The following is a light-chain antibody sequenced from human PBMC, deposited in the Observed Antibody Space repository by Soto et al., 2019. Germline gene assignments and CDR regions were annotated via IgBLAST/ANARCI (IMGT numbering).Light chain of an antibody. V-gene: IGKV3-20*01. Sequence: IVFTQSPGTLSLSPGDRATLSCRASQTVTNNYLAWYQQQPGQDPRLLLYGASSRATGIPDRFSGSGSGTYFNLTISRLEPEDFAIYYCQRDSSSTTFGQGTKVEDK. CDR1: QTVTNNY. J-gene: IGKJ1*01. CDR3: QRDSSSTT. CDR2: GAS.